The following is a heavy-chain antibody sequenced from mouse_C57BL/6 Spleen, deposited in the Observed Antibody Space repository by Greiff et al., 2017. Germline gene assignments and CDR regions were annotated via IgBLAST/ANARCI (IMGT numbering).Heavy chain of an antibody. CDR1: GFTFTSYW. CDR3: ARSLVYDGCYGY. D-gene: IGHD2-3*01. CDR2: VNPSNGGT. J-gene: IGHJ2*01. Sequence: QVQLQQPGTELVKPGASVKLSCKASGFTFTSYWMHWVKQRPGQGLEWIGNVNPSNGGTNYNEKVKSKATLTVDKSSSTSCVQLSSLTYEDSAVYYWARSLVYDGCYGYWGQGSTLTVAS. V-gene: IGHV1-53*01.